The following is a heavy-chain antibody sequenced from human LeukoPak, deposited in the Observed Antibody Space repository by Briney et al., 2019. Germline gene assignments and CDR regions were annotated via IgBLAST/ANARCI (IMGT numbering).Heavy chain of an antibody. V-gene: IGHV5-51*01. CDR3: ARLTRCGADCFFGFTFDS. CDR2: IYPADSDT. CDR1: GYSFTTYW. D-gene: IGHD2-21*02. Sequence: GESLKISCKGSGYSFTTYWVGWVRQMPGKGLEWMGIIYPADSDTRYSPSFQGQVTISADKSISTAYLQWNSLKASDTAMYYCARLTRCGADCFFGFTFDSWGQGTLVTVSS. J-gene: IGHJ4*02.